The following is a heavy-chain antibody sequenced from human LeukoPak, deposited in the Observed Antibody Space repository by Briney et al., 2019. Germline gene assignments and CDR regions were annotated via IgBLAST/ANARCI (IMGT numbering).Heavy chain of an antibody. CDR3: ARGRSPRYYYYYYMDV. D-gene: IGHD6-13*01. V-gene: IGHV3-21*01. CDR1: GFTFSSYS. Sequence: GGSLRLSCAASGFTFSSYSMNWVRQAPGKGLEGVSSISSSSSYIYYADSVKGRFTIARDNAKNSLYLQMNSLRAEDTAVYYCARGRSPRYYYYYYMDVWGKGTTVTVSS. J-gene: IGHJ6*03. CDR2: ISSSSSYI.